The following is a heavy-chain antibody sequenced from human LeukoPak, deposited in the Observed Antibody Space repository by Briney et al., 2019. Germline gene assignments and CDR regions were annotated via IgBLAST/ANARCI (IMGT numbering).Heavy chain of an antibody. CDR1: GGTFSSYA. CDR3: ARDRSLGFLEWAYY. D-gene: IGHD3-3*01. V-gene: IGHV1-69*01. Sequence: SVKVSCKASGGTFSSYAISWVRQAPGQGLEWMGGIIPIFGTANYAQKFQGRVTITADESTSTAYMGLSSLRSEDTAVYYCARDRSLGFLEWAYYWGQGTLVTVSS. J-gene: IGHJ4*02. CDR2: IIPIFGTA.